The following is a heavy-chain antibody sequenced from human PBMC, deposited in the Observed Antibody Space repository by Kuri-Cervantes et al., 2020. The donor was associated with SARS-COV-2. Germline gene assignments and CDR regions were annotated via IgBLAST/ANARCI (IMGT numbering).Heavy chain of an antibody. CDR1: GYTFTSYY. D-gene: IGHD1-26*01. V-gene: IGHV1-46*01. Sequence: GAVPVSCKASGYTFTSYYMHGVRQAPGQGLAWMGIINPSGGSTSYAQQFQGRVTMTRDTSTSTVYMELSSLRSEDTAVYYCARDSGGSYLDYWGQGTLVTVSS. J-gene: IGHJ4*02. CDR2: INPSGGST. CDR3: ARDSGGSYLDY.